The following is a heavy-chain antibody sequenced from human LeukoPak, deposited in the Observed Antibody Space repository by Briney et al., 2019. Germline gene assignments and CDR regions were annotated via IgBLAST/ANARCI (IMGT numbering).Heavy chain of an antibody. CDR1: GFTFRSYG. V-gene: IGHV3-30*18. CDR3: AKDYDSLDY. Sequence: GGSLRLSCAASGFTFRSYGMHWVRQAPGKGLEWVALISYNGINKYYADSLKGRFTISRDNSKNTLYLQMNSLRAEDTAVYYCAKDYDSLDYWGQGTLVTASS. J-gene: IGHJ4*02. CDR2: ISYNGINK. D-gene: IGHD3-3*01.